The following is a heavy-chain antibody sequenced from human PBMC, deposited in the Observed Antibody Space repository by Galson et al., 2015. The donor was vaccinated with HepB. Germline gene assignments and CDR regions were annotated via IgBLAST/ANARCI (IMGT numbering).Heavy chain of an antibody. Sequence: SVKVSCKASGYTFTNYPLHWVRQAPGQRLEWMGWINAGTGITKYSQNFQGRVTIARDTSASTAYMELNSLRSEDTAVCYCARGPSIVLMDSWGQGTLVTVSS. V-gene: IGHV1-3*01. CDR1: GYTFTNYP. CDR2: INAGTGIT. CDR3: ARGPSIVLMDS. D-gene: IGHD2-8*01. J-gene: IGHJ4*02.